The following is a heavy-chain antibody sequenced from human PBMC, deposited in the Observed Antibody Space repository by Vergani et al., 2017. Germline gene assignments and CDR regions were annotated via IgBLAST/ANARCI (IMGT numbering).Heavy chain of an antibody. CDR3: ARGANYYDSSGYPTGY. Sequence: QVQLVQSGAEVKKPGASVKVSCKASGYTFTGYYMHWVRQAPGQGLEWMGWINPNSGGTNYAQKFQGRVTITRDTSASTAYMELSSLRSEDTAVYYCARGANYYDSSGYPTGYWGQGTLVTVSS. D-gene: IGHD3-22*01. V-gene: IGHV1-2*02. CDR2: INPNSGGT. J-gene: IGHJ4*02. CDR1: GYTFTGYY.